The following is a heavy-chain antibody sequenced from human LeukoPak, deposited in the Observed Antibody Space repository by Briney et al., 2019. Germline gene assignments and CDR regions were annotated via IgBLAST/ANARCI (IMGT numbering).Heavy chain of an antibody. CDR3: ARDAVVPAAISQVGGYYYYGMDV. CDR2: IYYSGST. Sequence: SETLSLTCDVSGDSGASSGSYWSGWIRQHPGKGLEWIGYIYYSGSTYYNPSLKSRVTISVDTSKNQFSLKLSSVTAADTAVYYCARDAVVPAAISQVGGYYYYGMDVWGQGTTVTVSS. V-gene: IGHV4-31*02. CDR1: GDSGASSGSYW. J-gene: IGHJ6*02. D-gene: IGHD2-2*02.